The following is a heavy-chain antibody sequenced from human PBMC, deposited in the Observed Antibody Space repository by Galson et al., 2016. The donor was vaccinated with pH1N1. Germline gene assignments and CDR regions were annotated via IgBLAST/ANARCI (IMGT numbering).Heavy chain of an antibody. CDR2: IDPFDSYT. V-gene: IGHV5-10-1*01. CDR3: ARLTYYDSSPIDF. J-gene: IGHJ4*02. Sequence: QSGAEVKRPGESLRISCKGSGYNIASYWIAWVRQVPGRGLEWMGKIDPFDSYTNYSPSFQGHVTISADKSINTAYPQWNTLRASDTAMYFCARLTYYDSSPIDFWGQGTLVTVSS. CDR1: GYNIASYW. D-gene: IGHD3-22*01.